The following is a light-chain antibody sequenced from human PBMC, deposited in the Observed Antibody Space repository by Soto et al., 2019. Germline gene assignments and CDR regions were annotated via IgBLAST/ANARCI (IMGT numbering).Light chain of an antibody. CDR2: GAS. CDR3: QQYNTWHPKMA. CDR1: QSVSSD. J-gene: IGKJ1*01. V-gene: IGKV3-15*01. Sequence: VVTQSPATLSVFPGETATLSCRASQSVSSDLAWYQQRPGQAPTLLIYGASTRATGIPARFRGSGSGTEFRLTISSLQPEDFATYYCQQYNTWHPKMAFGRGTKVEIK.